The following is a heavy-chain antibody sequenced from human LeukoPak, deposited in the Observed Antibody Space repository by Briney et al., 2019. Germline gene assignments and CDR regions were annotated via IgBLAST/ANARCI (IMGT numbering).Heavy chain of an antibody. CDR1: GYSISSGYY. J-gene: IGHJ4*02. D-gene: IGHD1-7*01. CDR2: IYHSGST. V-gene: IGHV4-38-2*01. Sequence: SETLSLTCAVSGYSISSGYYWGWIRQPPGKGLEWIGSIYHSGSTYYNPSLKSRVTISVDTSKNQFSLKLSSVTAADTAVYYCGSGITGTTGDYWGQGTLVTVSS. CDR3: GSGITGTTGDY.